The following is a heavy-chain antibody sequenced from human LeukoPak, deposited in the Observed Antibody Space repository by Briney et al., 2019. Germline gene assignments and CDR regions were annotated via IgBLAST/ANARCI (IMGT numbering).Heavy chain of an antibody. D-gene: IGHD6-19*01. CDR1: GYTFTGYY. CDR3: ARVAVAGTRVGAFDI. Sequence: ASVKVSCKASGYTFTGYYMHWVRQAPGQGLEWMGWINPNSGGTNYAQKFQGWVTMTRDTSISTAYMELSRLRSDDTAVYYCARVAVAGTRVGAFDIWGQGTMVTVSS. CDR2: INPNSGGT. J-gene: IGHJ3*02. V-gene: IGHV1-2*04.